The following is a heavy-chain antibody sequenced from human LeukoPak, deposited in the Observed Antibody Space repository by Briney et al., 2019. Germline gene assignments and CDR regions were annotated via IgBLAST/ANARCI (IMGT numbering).Heavy chain of an antibody. Sequence: ASVKVSCKASGYTFTSYGISWVRQAPGQGLEWMGWISAYNGNTNYAQKLQDRVTMTTDTSTSTAYMELRSLRSDDTAVYYCARARPYYGSGSYQYYFDYWGQGTLVTVSS. CDR1: GYTFTSYG. J-gene: IGHJ4*02. CDR3: ARARPYYGSGSYQYYFDY. V-gene: IGHV1-18*01. CDR2: ISAYNGNT. D-gene: IGHD3-10*01.